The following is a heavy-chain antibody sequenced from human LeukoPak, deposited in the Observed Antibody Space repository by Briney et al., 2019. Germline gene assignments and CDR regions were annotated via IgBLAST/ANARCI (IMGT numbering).Heavy chain of an antibody. J-gene: IGHJ3*02. V-gene: IGHV3-30-3*01. Sequence: GGSLRLSCAASGFTFSSYAMHWVRQAPGKGLEWVAVISYDGSNKYYADSVKGRFTISRDNSKNTLYLQMNSLRAEDTAVYYCARSRTDGNDAFDIWGQGTMVTVSS. CDR1: GFTFSSYA. CDR3: ARSRTDGNDAFDI. CDR2: ISYDGSNK. D-gene: IGHD4-23*01.